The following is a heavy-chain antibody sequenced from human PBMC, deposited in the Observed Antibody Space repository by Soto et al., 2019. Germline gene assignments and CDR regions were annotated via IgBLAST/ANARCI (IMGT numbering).Heavy chain of an antibody. V-gene: IGHV3-30-3*01. CDR2: ISYDGSNK. CDR1: GFTFSSYA. CDR3: ARDPTHSSGWYSHVNYYYYGMDV. D-gene: IGHD6-19*01. J-gene: IGHJ6*02. Sequence: QVQLVESGGGVVQPGRSLRLSCAASGFTFSSYAMHWVRQAPGKGLEWVAVISYDGSNKYYADSVKGRFTISRDNSKNTLYLQMNSLRAEDTAVYYCARDPTHSSGWYSHVNYYYYGMDVWGQSTTVTVSS.